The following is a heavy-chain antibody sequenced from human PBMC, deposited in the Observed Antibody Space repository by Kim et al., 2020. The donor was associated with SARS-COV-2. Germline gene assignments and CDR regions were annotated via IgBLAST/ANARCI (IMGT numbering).Heavy chain of an antibody. Sequence: TSSNPSPKSRVTISTDTSKNLYSLRQSSVTAADTAVYYCASPRKYNWNYNYWGQGTLVTVSS. D-gene: IGHD1-7*01. CDR2: T. V-gene: IGHV4-39*01. J-gene: IGHJ4*02. CDR3: ASPRKYNWNYNY.